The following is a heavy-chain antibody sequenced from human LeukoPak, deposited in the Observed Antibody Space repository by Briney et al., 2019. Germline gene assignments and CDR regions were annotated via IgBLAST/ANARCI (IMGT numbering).Heavy chain of an antibody. CDR1: GYTFTGYY. CDR3: ARDKEVQVWLPGDY. Sequence: ASVKVSCKASGYTFTGYYMHWVRQAPGQGLEWMGWINPNSGGTNYAQKFQGRVTMTRDTSISTAYMELSRLTSDDTAVYFCARDKEVQVWLPGDYWGQGTLVTVSS. CDR2: INPNSGGT. V-gene: IGHV1-2*02. J-gene: IGHJ4*02. D-gene: IGHD5-18*01.